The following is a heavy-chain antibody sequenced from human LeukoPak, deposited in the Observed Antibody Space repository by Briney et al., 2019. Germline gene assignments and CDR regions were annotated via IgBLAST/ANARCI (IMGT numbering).Heavy chain of an antibody. D-gene: IGHD1-14*01. CDR3: ARDTPGEESH. V-gene: IGHV3-7*01. Sequence: PGGSLRLSCSASGFTFSAYWMSWVRQAPGKGLEWVSNIKQDGGEKYYVDSVKGRFTISRDNAKNSLYLQMNSLRGEDTAVYYCARDTPGEESHWGQGTLVTVSS. J-gene: IGHJ4*02. CDR2: IKQDGGEK. CDR1: GFTFSAYW.